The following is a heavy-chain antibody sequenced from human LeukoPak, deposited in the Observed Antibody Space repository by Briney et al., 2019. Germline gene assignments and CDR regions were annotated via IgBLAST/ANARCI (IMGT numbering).Heavy chain of an antibody. D-gene: IGHD3-10*01. CDR3: ARERMVRGVPGPNWFDP. V-gene: IGHV1-46*01. Sequence: ASVKVSCKASGYTFTSYYMHWVRQAPGQGLEWMGIINPSGGSTSYAQKFQGRVTMTRDTSTSTVYMELSSLRSEDTAVYYCARERMVRGVPGPNWFDPWGQGTLVTVCS. CDR1: GYTFTSYY. CDR2: INPSGGST. J-gene: IGHJ5*02.